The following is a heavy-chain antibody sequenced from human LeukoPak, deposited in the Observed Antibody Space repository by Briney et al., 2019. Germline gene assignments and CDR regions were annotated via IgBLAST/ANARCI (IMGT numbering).Heavy chain of an antibody. J-gene: IGHJ4*02. CDR2: IKQDGSDK. CDR3: ARDPARYSSGWYNDYYFDS. Sequence: GGSLRLSCAASGFTFSSYWMSWVRQAPGKGLEWVANIKQDGSDKSHVDSVKGRFTISRDNAKNSLYLQMNSLRAEDTAVYYCARDPARYSSGWYNDYYFDSWGQGTLVTVSS. CDR1: GFTFSSYW. D-gene: IGHD6-19*01. V-gene: IGHV3-7*01.